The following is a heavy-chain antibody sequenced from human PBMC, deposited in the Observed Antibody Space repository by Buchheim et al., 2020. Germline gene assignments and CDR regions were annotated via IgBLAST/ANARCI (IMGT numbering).Heavy chain of an antibody. CDR3: ARDRSWPAGHFDL. V-gene: IGHV3-33*01. Sequence: QVQLAESGGGAVQPGGSLRLSCAASGFRFSSYGMHWVRQAPGKGLEWLGVIWYDGSNKFHADSVTGRYIISRDNSKTMLYLQMSSLRAEDTAVYYCARDRSWPAGHFDLWGQGAL. J-gene: IGHJ4*02. CDR1: GFRFSSYG. CDR2: IWYDGSNK. D-gene: IGHD1-14*01.